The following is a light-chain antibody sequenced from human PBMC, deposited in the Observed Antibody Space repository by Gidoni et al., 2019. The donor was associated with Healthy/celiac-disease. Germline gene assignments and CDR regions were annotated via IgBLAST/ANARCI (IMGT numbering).Light chain of an antibody. CDR2: DAS. V-gene: IGKV1-33*01. Sequence: DIQITQSPSSLSASVGDRVTITCQASQDISNYSNWYQQKPGKAPKLLIYDASNLETGVPSRFSGSGSGTDFTFTISSLQPEDIATYYCQQYDNLPGFTFGPGTKVDIK. CDR3: QQYDNLPGFT. CDR1: QDISNY. J-gene: IGKJ3*01.